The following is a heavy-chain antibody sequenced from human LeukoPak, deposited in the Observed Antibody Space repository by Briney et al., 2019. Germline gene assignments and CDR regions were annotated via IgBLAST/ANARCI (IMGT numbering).Heavy chain of an antibody. CDR3: ARGIWCSDGSCYRTFDY. V-gene: IGHV3-33*08. CDR1: GFTFSNAW. Sequence: GGSLRLSCAASGFTFSNAWMNWVRQPPGKGLEWVAALWHDGSNECYADSVKGRFTTSRDNSKYTLYLEMNSLRAEDTAVYYCARGIWCSDGSCYRTFDYWGQGTLVTVSS. D-gene: IGHD2-15*01. CDR2: LWHDGSNE. J-gene: IGHJ4*02.